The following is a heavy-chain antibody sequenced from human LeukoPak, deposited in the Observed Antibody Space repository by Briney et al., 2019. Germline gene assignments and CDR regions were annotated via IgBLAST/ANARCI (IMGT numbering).Heavy chain of an antibody. CDR1: GGSMNGHF. CDR3: ARLLDNDGSGDPDTFDM. D-gene: IGHD3-22*01. J-gene: IGHJ3*02. Sequence: SETLSLTCTVSGGSMNGHFWTWIRQPPGEGLEWIAFIHYAGRIRYNPSLQSRATISLDRSESRFSLKLTSVTAADSAVYYCARLLDNDGSGDPDTFDMWGQGTVVVVSS. V-gene: IGHV4-59*11. CDR2: IHYAGRI.